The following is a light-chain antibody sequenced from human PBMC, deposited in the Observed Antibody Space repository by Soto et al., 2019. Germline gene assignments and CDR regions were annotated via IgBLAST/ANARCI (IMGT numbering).Light chain of an antibody. J-gene: IGKJ4*01. CDR3: QQCSNWPLT. CDR2: EAS. CDR1: QSVSSK. Sequence: IRMREAPAKRLVSPGGRATLSCRASQSVSSKLAWYQQKPGQAPRVLIYEASNRATGIPARFSGSGSGTDFTLTISRLEPEDFAVYYCQQCSNWPLTFGGGTKVDIK. V-gene: IGKV3-11*01.